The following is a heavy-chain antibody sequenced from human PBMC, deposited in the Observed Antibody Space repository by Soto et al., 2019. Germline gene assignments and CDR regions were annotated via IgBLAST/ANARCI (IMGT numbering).Heavy chain of an antibody. D-gene: IGHD5-12*01. Sequence: QVQLQESGPGLVKPSGTLSLTCAVSGGSISSSNWWSWVRQPPGKGLEWIGEIYHSGSTNYNPSHKSRVTISVEKSKNQFSLKLSSVTAADTAVYYCARDSPRYADKYYFDYWGQGTLVTVSS. CDR1: GGSISSSNW. V-gene: IGHV4-4*02. CDR3: ARDSPRYADKYYFDY. CDR2: IYHSGST. J-gene: IGHJ4*02.